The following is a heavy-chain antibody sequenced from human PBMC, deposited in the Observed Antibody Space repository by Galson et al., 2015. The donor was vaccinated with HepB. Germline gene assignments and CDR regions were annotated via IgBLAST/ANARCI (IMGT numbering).Heavy chain of an antibody. Sequence: SLRLSCAASGFTFSSYGMHWVRQAPGKGLEWVAVISYDGSNKYYADSVKGRFTISRDNSKNTLYLQMNSLRAEDTAVYYCAKDGGKIQLWPRDYGMDVWGQGTTVTVSS. J-gene: IGHJ6*02. CDR3: AKDGGKIQLWPRDYGMDV. CDR2: ISYDGSNK. CDR1: GFTFSSYG. V-gene: IGHV3-30*18. D-gene: IGHD5-18*01.